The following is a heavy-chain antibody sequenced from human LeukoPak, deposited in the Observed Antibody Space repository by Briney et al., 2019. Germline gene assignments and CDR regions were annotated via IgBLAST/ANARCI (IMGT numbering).Heavy chain of an antibody. CDR3: AKPLPPGGYYFDS. J-gene: IGHJ4*02. D-gene: IGHD2-15*01. Sequence: GGSLRLSCAASGFTIRNYGMSWVRQAPGKGLEWVSGISGSGDSTSYADSVRGRFTISRDNSKNTLYLQMNSLRAEDTAVYYCAKPLPPGGYYFDSWGQGTLVTVFS. CDR2: ISGSGDST. CDR1: GFTIRNYG. V-gene: IGHV3-23*01.